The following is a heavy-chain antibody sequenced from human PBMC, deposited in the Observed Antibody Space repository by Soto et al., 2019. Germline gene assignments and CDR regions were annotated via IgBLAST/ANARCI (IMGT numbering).Heavy chain of an antibody. D-gene: IGHD2-8*01. CDR1: GYTFTSYG. J-gene: IGHJ6*02. CDR2: ISAYNGNT. V-gene: IGHV1-18*01. Sequence: ASVKVSCKASGYTFTSYGISWVRQAPGQGLEWKGRISAYNGNTNYAQKLQGRVTMTTDTSTSTAYMELRSLRSDDTAVYFFAIPGGTNGYYYYYGMDVWGQVTTVTVSS. CDR3: AIPGGTNGYYYYYGMDV.